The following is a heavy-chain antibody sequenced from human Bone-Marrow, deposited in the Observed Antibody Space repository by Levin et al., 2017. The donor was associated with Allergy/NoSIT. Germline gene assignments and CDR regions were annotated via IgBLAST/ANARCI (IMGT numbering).Heavy chain of an antibody. D-gene: IGHD5-12*01. V-gene: IGHV3-30*18. CDR3: AKDEGMAFSDYDSTPGFDY. Sequence: TGGSLRLSCAASGITLSHYGMHWVRQAPGRGLEWVAVISYDGNYKKYADSVKGRFTISRDNSKNTLYLQMSSLRAEDTAVYYCAKDEGMAFSDYDSTPGFDYWGQGTLVTVSS. CDR1: GITLSHYG. CDR2: ISYDGNYK. J-gene: IGHJ4*02.